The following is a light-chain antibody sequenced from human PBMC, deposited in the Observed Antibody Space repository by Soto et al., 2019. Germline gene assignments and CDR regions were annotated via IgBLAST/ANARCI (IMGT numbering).Light chain of an antibody. Sequence: QSVLTQPASVSGSPRQSITISCTGGSSDVGSSNFVSWYQQHPGKAPKLIIYEATRRPSGVSGRFSGSKSGNTASLTISGLQVEDEADYYCCSFPGGTTLYLFGTGTKLTVL. CDR3: CSFPGGTTLYL. J-gene: IGLJ1*01. V-gene: IGLV2-23*01. CDR2: EAT. CDR1: SSDVGSSNF.